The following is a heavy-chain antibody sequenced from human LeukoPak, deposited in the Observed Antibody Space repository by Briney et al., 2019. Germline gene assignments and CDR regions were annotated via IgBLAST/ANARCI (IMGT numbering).Heavy chain of an antibody. D-gene: IGHD5-12*01. CDR1: GGSISNYY. CDR2: IYYSGST. Sequence: SETLSLTCTVSGGSISNYYWSWIRQFPGKGLEWIGNIYYSGSTKYNPSLKSRVTISVDTSKNQFSLKLSSVTAADTAVYYCARGGYSGYDWSDYWGQGTPVTVSS. CDR3: ARGGYSGYDWSDY. V-gene: IGHV4-59*01. J-gene: IGHJ4*02.